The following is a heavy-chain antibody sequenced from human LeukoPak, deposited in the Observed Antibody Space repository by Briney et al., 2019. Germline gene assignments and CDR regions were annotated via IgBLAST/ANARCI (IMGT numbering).Heavy chain of an antibody. D-gene: IGHD3-16*01. CDR3: ARDRGGFDY. V-gene: IGHV3-21*01. J-gene: IGHJ4*02. Sequence: GGSLRLSCAASGFTFSSYSMNWVRQAPGKRLEWVSSISSSSSYIYHADSVKGRFTISRDNAKNSLYLQMNSLRAEDTAVYYCARDRGGFDYWGQGTLVTVSS. CDR1: GFTFSSYS. CDR2: ISSSSSYI.